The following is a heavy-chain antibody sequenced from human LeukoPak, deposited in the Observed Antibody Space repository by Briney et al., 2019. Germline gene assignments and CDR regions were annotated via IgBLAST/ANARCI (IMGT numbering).Heavy chain of an antibody. Sequence: ASLKVSCKVSGYTLTELSMHWVRQAPGKGLEWMGGFDLKDDETIYAQKFQGRVTMTEDTSTDTAYMELSSLRSEDTAVYYCATQGGYCSSTSCYGSQYYYYMDVWGKRTTVTVSS. V-gene: IGHV1-24*01. CDR3: ATQGGYCSSTSCYGSQYYYYMDV. D-gene: IGHD2-2*01. J-gene: IGHJ6*03. CDR2: FDLKDDET. CDR1: GYTLTELS.